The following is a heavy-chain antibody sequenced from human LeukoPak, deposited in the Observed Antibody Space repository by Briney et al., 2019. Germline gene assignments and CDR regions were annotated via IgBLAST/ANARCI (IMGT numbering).Heavy chain of an antibody. CDR3: ARPRREMATTSFYYYYYYMDV. CDR1: GGSFSGYY. J-gene: IGHJ6*03. CDR2: INHSGST. V-gene: IGHV4-34*01. Sequence: SETLSLTCAVYGGSFSGYYWSWIRQPPGKGLEWIGEINHSGSTNYNPSLKSRVTISVETSKNQFSLKLSSVTAADTAVYYCARPRREMATTSFYYYYYYMDVWGKGTTVTVSS. D-gene: IGHD5-24*01.